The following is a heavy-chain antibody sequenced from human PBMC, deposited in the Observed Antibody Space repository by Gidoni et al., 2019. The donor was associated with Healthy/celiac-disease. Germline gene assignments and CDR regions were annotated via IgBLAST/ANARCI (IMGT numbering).Heavy chain of an antibody. D-gene: IGHD2-15*01. CDR3: ARDRVVGIVVVVAAEPDAFDI. V-gene: IGHV3-21*01. CDR2: ISSSSSYI. Sequence: EVQLVESGGGLVKPGGSLRLSCAASGSTFSSYSMNWVRQAPGKGLECVSSISSSSSYIYYADSVKGRFTISRDNAKNSLYLQMNSLRAEDTAVYYCARDRVVGIVVVVAAEPDAFDIWGQGTMVTVSS. J-gene: IGHJ3*02. CDR1: GSTFSSYS.